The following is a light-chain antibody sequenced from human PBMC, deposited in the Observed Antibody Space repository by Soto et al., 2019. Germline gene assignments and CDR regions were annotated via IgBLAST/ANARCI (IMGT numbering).Light chain of an antibody. CDR1: QSIGSW. CDR3: QQLASYPIGP. Sequence: DTQMTQSPSTLSASVGDRVTITCRASQSIGSWLAWYQQKPGKAPKLLIYKTSILENGVPSRFSGSGSRKEFTLSIRSLQPDDFATYSCQQLASYPIGPVGGGNKVDIK. CDR2: KTS. J-gene: IGKJ4*01. V-gene: IGKV1-5*03.